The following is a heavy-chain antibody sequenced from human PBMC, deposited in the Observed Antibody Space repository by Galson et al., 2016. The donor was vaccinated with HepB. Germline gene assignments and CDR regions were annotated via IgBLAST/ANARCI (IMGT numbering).Heavy chain of an antibody. J-gene: IGHJ5*02. CDR1: GYSFSNYW. D-gene: IGHD3-9*01. CDR2: IDHSDSYI. CDR3: ARLRNVLTGSNWFDP. Sequence: QSGAEVKKPGESLRISCQGSGYSFSNYWITWVLQMPGKGLEWMGRIDHSDSYINYSRSFEGHVTMSVDKSNCTAYLHWSSLRASDTAIYYCARLRNVLTGSNWFDPWGQGTLVIVSS. V-gene: IGHV5-10-1*01.